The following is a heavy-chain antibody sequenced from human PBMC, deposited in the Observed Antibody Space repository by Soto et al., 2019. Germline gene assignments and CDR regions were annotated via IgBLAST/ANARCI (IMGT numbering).Heavy chain of an antibody. Sequence: QVHLVQSGAEVKKPGASVKVSCKASGYTLTRYGITWVRQAPGQGLEWMGSISAYNANTNYAQKLQGRLTMTTDTSTSTAYMELRSLTSDDTAVYYCAREVFRYFELWGRGTLVSVSS. CDR1: GYTLTRYG. CDR3: AREVFRYFEL. V-gene: IGHV1-18*01. D-gene: IGHD1-20*01. CDR2: ISAYNANT. J-gene: IGHJ2*01.